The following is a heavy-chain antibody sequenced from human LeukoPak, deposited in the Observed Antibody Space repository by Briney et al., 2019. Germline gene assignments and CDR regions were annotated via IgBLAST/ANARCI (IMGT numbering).Heavy chain of an antibody. CDR1: GFTFSTYW. J-gene: IGHJ4*02. Sequence: GGSLRLSCAASGFTFSTYWMHWVRQAPGKGLVWVSRIKSDGSSTSYAYSVKGRFTISRDNAKNTLYLQMNSLRAEDTAVYYCARSDYYDNWGQGTLVTVSS. V-gene: IGHV3-74*01. CDR3: ARSDYYDN. CDR2: IKSDGSST.